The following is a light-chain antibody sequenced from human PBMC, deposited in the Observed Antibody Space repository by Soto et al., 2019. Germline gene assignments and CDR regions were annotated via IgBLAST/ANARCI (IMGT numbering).Light chain of an antibody. Sequence: DIQMTQSPSTLSASVGDRVTITCRASQSISSWLAWYQQKPGKAPKLLIYKASNLESGVPSRFSGTGSGTEITLTISSLQPDDFATYYCQQYNSSFGGGTKVDIK. CDR1: QSISSW. CDR3: QQYNSS. V-gene: IGKV1-5*03. J-gene: IGKJ4*01. CDR2: KAS.